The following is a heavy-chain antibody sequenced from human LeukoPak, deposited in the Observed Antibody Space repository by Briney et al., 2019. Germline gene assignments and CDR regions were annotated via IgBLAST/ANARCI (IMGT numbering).Heavy chain of an antibody. J-gene: IGHJ4*02. CDR2: INHSGST. CDR1: GGSFSGYY. CDR3: ARGRPILMVYARNSYYFDY. Sequence: SETLSLTCAVYGGSFSGYYWSWIRQPPGKGLEWIGEINHSGSTNYNPSLKSRVTISVDTSKNQFSLKLSSVTAADTAVYYCARGRPILMVYARNSYYFDYWGQGTLVTVSS. D-gene: IGHD2-8*01. V-gene: IGHV4-34*01.